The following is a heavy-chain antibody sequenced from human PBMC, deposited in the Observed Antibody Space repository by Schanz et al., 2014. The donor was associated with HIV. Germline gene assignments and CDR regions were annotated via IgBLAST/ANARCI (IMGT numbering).Heavy chain of an antibody. CDR2: ISYDGSNK. Sequence: QVQLVESGGGVVQPGRSLRLSCAVSGFTFSNYAMHWVRQAPGKGLEWVAVISYDGSNKYYADSEKGRFTISRDNSKNTLYLKMNSLRAEDTAVYYCARDLKYDFWSGYYYYYGMDVWGQGTTVTVSS. D-gene: IGHD3-3*01. CDR1: GFTFSNYA. J-gene: IGHJ6*02. V-gene: IGHV3-30*04. CDR3: ARDLKYDFWSGYYYYYGMDV.